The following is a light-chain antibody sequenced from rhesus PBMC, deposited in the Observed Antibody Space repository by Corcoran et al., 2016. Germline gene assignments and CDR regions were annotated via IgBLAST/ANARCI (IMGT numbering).Light chain of an antibody. Sequence: QAALTQPRSVSGSPGHSVTISCPGTSTDIGGYNYVSWYQQHPGTAPKLMIYEVSKRPSGVSDHFSGSKSGNTASLTISGLQAEDEAVYYCSSYAGSNTYIFGGGTRLTVL. CDR3: SSYAGSNTYI. CDR1: STDIGGYNY. V-gene: IGLV2-32*02. CDR2: EVS. J-gene: IGLJ1*01.